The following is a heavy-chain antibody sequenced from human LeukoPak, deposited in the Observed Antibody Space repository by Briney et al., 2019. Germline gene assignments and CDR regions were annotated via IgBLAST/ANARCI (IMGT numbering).Heavy chain of an antibody. V-gene: IGHV3-23*01. CDR2: ISGSGGST. D-gene: IGHD2-2*01. Sequence: GGSLRLSCAASGFTFSSYAMSWVRQAPGEGLEWVSAISGSGGSTYYADSVKGRFTISRDNSKNTLYLQMNSLRAEDTAVYYCAKVPRVVPAAAFDYWGQGTLVTVSS. CDR1: GFTFSSYA. J-gene: IGHJ4*02. CDR3: AKVPRVVPAAAFDY.